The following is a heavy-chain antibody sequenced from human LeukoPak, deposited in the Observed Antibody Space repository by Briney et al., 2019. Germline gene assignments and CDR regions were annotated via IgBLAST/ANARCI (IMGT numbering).Heavy chain of an antibody. V-gene: IGHV1-69*04. Sequence: SVKVSCKASGGTFSIYTISWVRQAPGQGLEWMGRIIPILGIANYARKFQGRVTITADKSTSTAYMELSSLRSEDTAVYYCARDSRATTFDYWGQGTLVTVSS. D-gene: IGHD1-26*01. CDR3: ARDSRATTFDY. CDR2: IIPILGIA. J-gene: IGHJ4*02. CDR1: GGTFSIYT.